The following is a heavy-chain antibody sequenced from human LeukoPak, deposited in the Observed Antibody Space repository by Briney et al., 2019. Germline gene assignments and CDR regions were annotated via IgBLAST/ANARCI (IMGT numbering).Heavy chain of an antibody. V-gene: IGHV4-4*09. CDR1: GGSISGGY. CDR3: AKSYFDYSTYYSYYFSL. D-gene: IGHD4-11*01. J-gene: IGHJ4*02. CDR2: VYTSGST. Sequence: PSETLSLTCTVSGGSISGGYWSWIRQPPGRGLEWIGYVYTSGSTNYNPSLKSRVTISVDTSKSQFALKLSSVTAADTAVYYCAKSYFDYSTYYSYYFSLWGQGALVTVSS.